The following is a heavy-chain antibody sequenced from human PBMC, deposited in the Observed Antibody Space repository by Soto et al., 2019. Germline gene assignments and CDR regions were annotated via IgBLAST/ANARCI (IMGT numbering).Heavy chain of an antibody. CDR3: AKRPASIITFDY. D-gene: IGHD2-2*01. J-gene: IGHJ4*02. V-gene: IGHV3-23*01. Sequence: GGSLRLSCAASGFTFSNYAMSWVRQAPGKGLEWVSTISGNGGNTYYADSVKGRFTISRDNSKNMLFLQINSLRDDDSAVYYCAKRPASIITFDYWGQGTPVTVSS. CDR1: GFTFSNYA. CDR2: ISGNGGNT.